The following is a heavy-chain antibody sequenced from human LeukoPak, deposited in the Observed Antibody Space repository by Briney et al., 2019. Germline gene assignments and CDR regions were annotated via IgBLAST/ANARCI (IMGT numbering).Heavy chain of an antibody. V-gene: IGHV1-46*01. CDR3: ARDHSHALLWFGECNWFDP. CDR2: ISPGGSGT. CDR1: EYTFTNYS. D-gene: IGHD3-10*01. Sequence: ASVKVSCKASEYTFTNYSIHWVRQTPGQGLEWMGVISPGGSGTSLAQKFQGTVKITSDMSTSTVYMELSSLRSDDTAVYYCARDHSHALLWFGECNWFDPWGQGTLVTVSS. J-gene: IGHJ5*02.